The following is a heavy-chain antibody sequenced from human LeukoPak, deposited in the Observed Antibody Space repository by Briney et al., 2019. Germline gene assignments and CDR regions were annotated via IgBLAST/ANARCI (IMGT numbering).Heavy chain of an antibody. Sequence: SETLSLTCTVSGGSIRSSYYYWGWIRQPPGKGLEWIGSIYDSGSTYYNPSLKSRLTISADTSKNQFSLKLSSVTAADTAVYYCAREGQRPEGFDYWGQGTLVTVSS. CDR3: AREGQRPEGFDY. D-gene: IGHD6-25*01. J-gene: IGHJ4*02. CDR1: GGSIRSSYYY. V-gene: IGHV4-39*07. CDR2: IYDSGST.